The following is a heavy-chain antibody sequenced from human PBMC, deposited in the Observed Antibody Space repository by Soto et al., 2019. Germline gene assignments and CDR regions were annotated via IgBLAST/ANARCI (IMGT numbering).Heavy chain of an antibody. V-gene: IGHV4-34*01. CDR2: INHSGST. D-gene: IGHD3-9*01. J-gene: IGHJ6*02. Sequence: SETLSLTCAVYGGSFSGYYWSWIRQPPGKGLEWIGEINHSGSTNYNPSLKSRVTISVDTSKNQFSLKLSSVTAADTAVYYCARSGLTGYCPYYYGMDVWGQGTTVTVSS. CDR3: ARSGLTGYCPYYYGMDV. CDR1: GGSFSGYY.